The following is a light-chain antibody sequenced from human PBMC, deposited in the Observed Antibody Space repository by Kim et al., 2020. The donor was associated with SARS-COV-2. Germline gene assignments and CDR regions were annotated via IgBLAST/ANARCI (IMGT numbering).Light chain of an antibody. V-gene: IGKV3-15*01. CDR1: QTIDTN. Sequence: EIVLTQSPGTLSVSPGERVTLSCRASQTIDTNLAWYQQKPGQAPRLLIYGASTRATDIPARFSGSGSGTEFTLIISSLQSEDFAVYYCQQYSHWPPYTFGQGTKLEIK. CDR3: QQYSHWPPYT. J-gene: IGKJ2*01. CDR2: GAS.